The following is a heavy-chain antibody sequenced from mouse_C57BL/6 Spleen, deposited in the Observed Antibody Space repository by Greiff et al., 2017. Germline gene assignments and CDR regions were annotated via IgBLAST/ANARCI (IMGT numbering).Heavy chain of an antibody. CDR3: ARVGSRGTWFAY. CDR2: IDPSDSYT. V-gene: IGHV1-50*01. Sequence: QVQLQQPGAELVKPGASVKLSCKASGYTFTSYWMQWVKQRPGQGLEWIGEIDPSDSYTNYNQKFKGKATLTVDTSSSTAYLQLSSLTSEDSAVYYSARVGSRGTWFAYWGQGTLVTVSA. CDR1: GYTFTSYW. J-gene: IGHJ3*01. D-gene: IGHD1-1*01.